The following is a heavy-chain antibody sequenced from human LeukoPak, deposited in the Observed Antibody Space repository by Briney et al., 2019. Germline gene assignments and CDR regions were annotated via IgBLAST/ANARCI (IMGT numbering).Heavy chain of an antibody. CDR3: ARGPELHYYY. CDR1: GFTVSSNN. V-gene: IGHV3-53*01. J-gene: IGHJ4*02. Sequence: PGGSLGLSCAASGFTVSSNNMSWVRQAPGKGLEWVSVIYSGGSTYYVDSVKGRFTISRDNSKNTLYLQMNSLRAEDTAVYYCARGPELHYYYWGQGTLVTVSS. CDR2: IYSGGST. D-gene: IGHD1-26*01.